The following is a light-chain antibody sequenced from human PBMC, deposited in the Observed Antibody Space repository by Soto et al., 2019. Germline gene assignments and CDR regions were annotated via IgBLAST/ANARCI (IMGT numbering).Light chain of an antibody. CDR3: QKLNSYPPT. CDR1: QSISTY. Sequence: ITCRASQSISTYLNWYQQKTGKAPKLLIYAAPTLQSGVPSRFSGSGSGTDFNLTISSLQPEDFAIYYCQKLNSYPPTCGQGTRLEIK. J-gene: IGKJ5*01. V-gene: IGKV1-9*01. CDR2: AAP.